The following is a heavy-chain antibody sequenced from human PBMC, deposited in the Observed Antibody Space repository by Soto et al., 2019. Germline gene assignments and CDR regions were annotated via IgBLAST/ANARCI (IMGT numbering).Heavy chain of an antibody. V-gene: IGHV3-23*01. Sequence: PGGSLRLSCAASGFTFRSYAMSWVRQAPGKGLEWVSAISGSGGSTYYADSVKGRFTISRDNSKNTLYLQMNSLRAEDTAVYYCAKGIVYYYDSSGYFAYWVQGTLVTVSS. J-gene: IGHJ4*02. CDR2: ISGSGGST. D-gene: IGHD3-22*01. CDR1: GFTFRSYA. CDR3: AKGIVYYYDSSGYFAY.